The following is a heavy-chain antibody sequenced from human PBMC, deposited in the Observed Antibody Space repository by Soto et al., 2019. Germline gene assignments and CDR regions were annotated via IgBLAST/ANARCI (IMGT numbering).Heavy chain of an antibody. CDR2: IYYSGST. CDR3: ARHQNYYDSSAPGWFDP. Sequence: SDTLSLTCTVSGGSISSYYWSWIRQPPGKGLEWIGYIYYSGSTNYNPSLKSRVTISVDTSKNQFSLKLSSVTAADTAVYYCARHQNYYDSSAPGWFDPWGQGTLVTVSS. J-gene: IGHJ5*02. CDR1: GGSISSYY. V-gene: IGHV4-59*01. D-gene: IGHD3-22*01.